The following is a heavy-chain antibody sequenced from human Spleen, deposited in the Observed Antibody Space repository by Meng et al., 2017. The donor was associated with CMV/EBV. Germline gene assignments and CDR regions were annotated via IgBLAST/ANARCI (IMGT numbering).Heavy chain of an antibody. V-gene: IGHV1-2*02. CDR1: GYTFTDYY. CDR2: INPNTGDT. D-gene: IGHD1-20*01. CDR3: ARAGGRISGTLGLGVDV. J-gene: IGHJ6*02. Sequence: ASVKVSCKASGYTFTDYYVHCVRQAPGQGLEWMGWINPNTGDTFYAQVFQGRVTMTRYTSISTAYMELSGLRSDDTAIYYCARAGGRISGTLGLGVDVWGQGTTVTVSS.